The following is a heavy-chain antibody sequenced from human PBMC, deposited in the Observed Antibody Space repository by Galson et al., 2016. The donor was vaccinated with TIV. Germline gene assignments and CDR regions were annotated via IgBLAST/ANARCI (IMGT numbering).Heavy chain of an antibody. D-gene: IGHD2-2*01. V-gene: IGHV3-23*01. Sequence: SLRLSCAASGFSFSSYAMYWVRQAPGVGLEWVSSISGSGGSTYYADSVKGRFTISRDNSKNTLYLQINSLRAEDTAVYYCAKDRHSSTSWRGYLDYWGQGTLVTVSS. CDR2: ISGSGGST. CDR3: AKDRHSSTSWRGYLDY. CDR1: GFSFSSYA. J-gene: IGHJ4*02.